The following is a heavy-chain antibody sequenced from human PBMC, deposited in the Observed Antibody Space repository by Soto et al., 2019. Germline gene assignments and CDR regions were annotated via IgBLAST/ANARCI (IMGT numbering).Heavy chain of an antibody. CDR3: ARRGDPPDDY. J-gene: IGHJ4*02. CDR2: ISSSSSYI. V-gene: IGHV3-21*01. D-gene: IGHD6-25*01. CDR1: GFTFSSYS. Sequence: GGSLRLSCAASGFTFSSYSMNWVRQAPGKGLEWVSSISSSSSYIYYADSVKGRFTISRDNAKNSLYLQMNSLRAEHTAVYSRARRGDPPDDYWGQGHLVTVSS.